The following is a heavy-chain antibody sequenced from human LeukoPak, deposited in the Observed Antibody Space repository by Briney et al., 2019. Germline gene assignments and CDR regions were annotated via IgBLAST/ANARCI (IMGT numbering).Heavy chain of an antibody. J-gene: IGHJ4*02. CDR3: ARDILERSSSGCDY. CDR1: RLTFSRSG. CDR2: IWYDGSNK. D-gene: IGHD6-6*01. V-gene: IGHV3-33*01. Sequence: GGSPRLSRAASRLTFSRSGMRWVRPAPGKGLEGVAVIWYDGSNKYYADSVKGRFTISRDNSKNTLYLQMNSLRAEDTAVYYCARDILERSSSGCDYGGQGTLVTVSA.